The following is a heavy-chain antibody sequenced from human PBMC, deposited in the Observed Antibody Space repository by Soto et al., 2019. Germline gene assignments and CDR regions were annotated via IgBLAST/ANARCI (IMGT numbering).Heavy chain of an antibody. J-gene: IGHJ6*02. D-gene: IGHD1-7*01. CDR1: GYNFINYW. Sequence: DSLKISCKGSGYNFINYWIAWVRQMPGKGLEWMGIIYPGDSDTRYSPSFQGQVTISADKSISTAFLQWSSLKPSDTAIYYCAKYVLPGGGTRNVMDVWGQGTTVTVSS. CDR2: IYPGDSDT. V-gene: IGHV5-51*01. CDR3: AKYVLPGGGTRNVMDV.